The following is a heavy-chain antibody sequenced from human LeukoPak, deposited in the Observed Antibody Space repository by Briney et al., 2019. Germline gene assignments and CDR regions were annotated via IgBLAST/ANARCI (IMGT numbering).Heavy chain of an antibody. J-gene: IGHJ6*03. D-gene: IGHD1-26*01. CDR2: ILAGGGNT. Sequence: GGSLRLSCAASGFTFGSYAMSWVCQAPGKGLEWVSAILAGGGNTYNADSVKGRFTISRDNSKNTPFLQMNSLRGADTAVYYCAKYSGEYYLYRYMHVWGKGTTVTVSS. V-gene: IGHV3-23*01. CDR3: AKYSGEYYLYRYMHV. CDR1: GFTFGSYA.